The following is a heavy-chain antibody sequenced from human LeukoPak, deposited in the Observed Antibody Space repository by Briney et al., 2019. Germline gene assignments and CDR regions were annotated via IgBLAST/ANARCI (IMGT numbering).Heavy chain of an antibody. J-gene: IGHJ5*02. D-gene: IGHD3-3*01. CDR2: FDPEDGET. CDR3: ARSSRLDYDFWSGYYHNPEDNWFDP. CDR1: GYTLTELS. Sequence: ASVKVSCKVSGYTLTELSMHWVRQAPGKGLEWMGGFDPEDGETSYAQKFQGRVTMTRDMSTSTVYMELSSLRSEDTAVYYCARSSRLDYDFWSGYYHNPEDNWFDPWGQGTLVTVSS. V-gene: IGHV1-24*01.